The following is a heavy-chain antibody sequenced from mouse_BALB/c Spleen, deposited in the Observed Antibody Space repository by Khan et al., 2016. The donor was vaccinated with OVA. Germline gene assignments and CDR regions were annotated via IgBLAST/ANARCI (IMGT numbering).Heavy chain of an antibody. CDR2: IIPSNDYT. V-gene: IGHV1-4*01. CDR3: VRERAYYRSDGWFAY. D-gene: IGHD2-14*01. CDR1: GYTFTTYT. J-gene: IGHJ3*01. Sequence: QIQLVQSGAELARPGASVKMSCKASGYTFTTYTIHWVKQRPGQGLEWIGYIIPSNDYTNYNQKFKDRATLTADKSSSTAYMQLSSLTSEDSAVYDCVRERAYYRSDGWFAYWGQGTLVTVSA.